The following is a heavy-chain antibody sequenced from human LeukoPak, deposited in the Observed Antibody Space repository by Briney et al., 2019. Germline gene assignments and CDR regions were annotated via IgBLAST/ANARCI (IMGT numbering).Heavy chain of an antibody. CDR2: MNPNSGNT. V-gene: IGHV1-8*01. CDR3: AIGYGSGSYYGFDY. D-gene: IGHD3-10*01. CDR1: GYTFTSYD. J-gene: IGHJ4*02. Sequence: APVKVSCKASGYTFTSYDINWVRQATGQGLEWMGWMNPNSGNTGYAQKFQGRVTMTRNTSISTAYMELSSLRSEDTAVYYCAIGYGSGSYYGFDYWGQGTLVTVSS.